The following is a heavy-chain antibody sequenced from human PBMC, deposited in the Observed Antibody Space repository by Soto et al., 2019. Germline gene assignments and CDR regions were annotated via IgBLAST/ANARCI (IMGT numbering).Heavy chain of an antibody. D-gene: IGHD3-9*01. CDR3: AKGPEYDILTGCDY. CDR1: GFTFSLSA. V-gene: IGHV3-23*01. CDR2: LSGGGSTT. J-gene: IGHJ4*02. Sequence: EVQLLESGGGFVQPGESLRLSCAASGFTFSLSAMSWVRQAPGRGRDWVSSLSGGGSTTDYADSVKGRFTISRDNSKNTVRLQMNSLRAEDTAVYYCAKGPEYDILTGCDYWGQGALVTVSS.